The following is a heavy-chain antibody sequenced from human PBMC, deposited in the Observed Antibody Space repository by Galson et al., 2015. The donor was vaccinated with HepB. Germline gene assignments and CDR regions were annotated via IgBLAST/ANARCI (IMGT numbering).Heavy chain of an antibody. CDR1: GYTLTELS. D-gene: IGHD3-22*01. CDR2: FDPEDGET. CDR3: ATLSSYYYDSSGYPSDY. V-gene: IGHV1-24*01. Sequence: SVKVSCKVSGYTLTELSMHWVRQAPGKGLEWMGGFDPEDGETIYAQKFQGRVTMTEDTSTDTAYMELSSLRSEDTAVYYCATLSSYYYDSSGYPSDYWGQGTLVTVSS. J-gene: IGHJ4*02.